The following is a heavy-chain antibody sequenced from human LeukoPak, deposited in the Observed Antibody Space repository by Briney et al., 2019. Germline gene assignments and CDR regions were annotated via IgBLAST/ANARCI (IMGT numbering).Heavy chain of an antibody. CDR3: ARHPGAYDAFDI. J-gene: IGHJ3*02. CDR2: IYYSGIT. Sequence: SETLSLTCTVSGGSISSYYWSWIRQPPGKGLEWIGYIYYSGITNYNPSLKSRVTISVDTSKNQFSLNLNSVTAADTAVFYCARHPGAYDAFDIRGQGTMVTVSS. V-gene: IGHV4-59*08. D-gene: IGHD7-27*01. CDR1: GGSISSYY.